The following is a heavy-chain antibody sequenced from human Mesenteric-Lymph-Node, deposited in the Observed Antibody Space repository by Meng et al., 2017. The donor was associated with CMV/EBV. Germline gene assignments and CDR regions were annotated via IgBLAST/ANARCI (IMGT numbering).Heavy chain of an antibody. Sequence: GGSLRLSCAASGFTFSSYWMTWVRQAPGKGLEWVANIKQDGSEEYYVDSVKGRFTISRDNAKNSLYLQMNTLGAEDTAVYYCARDPITMVRYRDGMDVWGQGTTVTVSS. J-gene: IGHJ6*02. D-gene: IGHD3-10*01. CDR2: IKQDGSEE. CDR1: GFTFSSYW. CDR3: ARDPITMVRYRDGMDV. V-gene: IGHV3-7*01.